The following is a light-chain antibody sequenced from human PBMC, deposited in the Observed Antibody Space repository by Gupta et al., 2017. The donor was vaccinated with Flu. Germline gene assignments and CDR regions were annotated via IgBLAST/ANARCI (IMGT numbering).Light chain of an antibody. CDR1: SSNIGSNY. J-gene: IGLJ3*02. V-gene: IGLV1-47*01. Sequence: QSVLTQPPSASATPGQRVTISCSGRSSNIGSNYVYWYQQLPGTAPKLLIYRNNQRPSGVPDRFSGSKSGTSASLAISGLRSEDEADYYCAAWDDSLSGHWVFGGGTKLTVL. CDR2: RNN. CDR3: AAWDDSLSGHWV.